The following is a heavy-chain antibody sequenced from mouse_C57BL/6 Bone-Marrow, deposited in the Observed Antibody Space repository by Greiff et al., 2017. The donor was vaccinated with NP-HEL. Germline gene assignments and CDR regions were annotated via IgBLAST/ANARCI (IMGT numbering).Heavy chain of an antibody. J-gene: IGHJ2*01. D-gene: IGHD1-1*02. CDR1: GFTFSSYA. CDR2: ISDGGSYT. V-gene: IGHV5-4*03. Sequence: EVKLQESGGGLVKPGGSLKLSCAASGFTFSSYAMSWVRQTPEKRLDWVATISDGGSYTYYPDNVKGRFTISRDNAKNNLYLQMSHLKSEDTAMYYCARVVIYDFDYWGQGTTLTVSS. CDR3: ARVVIYDFDY.